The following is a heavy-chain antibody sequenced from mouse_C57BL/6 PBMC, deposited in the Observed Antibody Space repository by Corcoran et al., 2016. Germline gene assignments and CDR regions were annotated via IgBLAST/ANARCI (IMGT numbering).Heavy chain of an antibody. V-gene: IGHV1-26*01. CDR1: GYTFTDYY. CDR2: INPNNGVT. D-gene: IGHD1-1*01. CDR3: ASPSPYYYGSSYGYFDV. Sequence: EVQLQQSGPELVKPGASVKISCKASGYTFTDYYMNWVKQSHGKSLEWIGDINPNNGVTSYNQKFKGKATLTVDKSSSTAYMELRSLTSEDSAVYYCASPSPYYYGSSYGYFDVWGTGTTVTVSS. J-gene: IGHJ1*03.